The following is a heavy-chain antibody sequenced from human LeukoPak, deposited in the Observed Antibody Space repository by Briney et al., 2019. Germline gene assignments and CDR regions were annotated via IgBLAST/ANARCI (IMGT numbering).Heavy chain of an antibody. CDR3: ARVYYYGSGSYYKGLNVRAFDI. Sequence: GASVKVSCKASGYTFTGYYMHWVRQAPGQGLEWMGWINPNSGGTNYAQKFQGRVTMTRDTSISTAYMELSGLRSDDTAVYYCARVYYYGSGSYYKGLNVRAFDIWGQGTMVTVSS. J-gene: IGHJ3*02. D-gene: IGHD3-10*01. CDR2: INPNSGGT. CDR1: GYTFTGYY. V-gene: IGHV1-2*02.